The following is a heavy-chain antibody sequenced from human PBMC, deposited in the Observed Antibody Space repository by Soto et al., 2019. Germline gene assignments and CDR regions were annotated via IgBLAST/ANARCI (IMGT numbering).Heavy chain of an antibody. Sequence: ESLKISCKGSGYSFTSYWIGWVRQMPGKGLEWMGIIYPGDSDTRYSPSFQGQVTISADKSISTAYLQWSSLKASDTAMYYCARRRDSSDYYSKAGAFDIWGQGTMVKVSS. CDR2: IYPGDSDT. D-gene: IGHD3-22*01. V-gene: IGHV5-51*01. J-gene: IGHJ3*02. CDR1: GYSFTSYW. CDR3: ARRRDSSDYYSKAGAFDI.